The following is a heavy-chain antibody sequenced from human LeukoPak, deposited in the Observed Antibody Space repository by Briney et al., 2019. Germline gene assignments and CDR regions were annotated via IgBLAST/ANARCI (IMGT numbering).Heavy chain of an antibody. CDR3: ARDRSYYSDTGTDY. D-gene: IGHD3-22*01. CDR2: IYTSGST. CDR1: GGSISSYY. Sequence: SETLSLTCTVSGGSISSYYWSWIRQPAGKGLEWIGRIYTSGSTNYNPSLKSRVTMSVDTSKNQFSLRLHSVTAADTAVYYCARDRSYYSDTGTDYWGQGALVTVSS. J-gene: IGHJ4*02. V-gene: IGHV4-4*07.